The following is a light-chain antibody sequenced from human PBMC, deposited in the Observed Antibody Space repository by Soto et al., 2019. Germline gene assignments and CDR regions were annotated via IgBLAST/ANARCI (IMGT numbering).Light chain of an antibody. V-gene: IGKV1-9*01. CDR1: QVISTS. CDR3: QQLFDSPIT. CDR2: AAS. J-gene: IGKJ5*01. Sequence: DIQLIQSPSFLSPSIGEGVTLTCLASQVISTSLAWYQVKPGKAPKLLIYAASTLESGVPSRFSATVSGTEFSLTITSLQPEDFATYYCQQLFDSPITFGQGTRLEIK.